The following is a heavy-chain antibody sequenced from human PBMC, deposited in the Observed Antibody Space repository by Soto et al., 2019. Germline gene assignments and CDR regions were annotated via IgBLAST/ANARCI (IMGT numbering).Heavy chain of an antibody. CDR2: IIPIFGTA. V-gene: IGHV1-69*01. CDR3: ARQLRTFGGVIVMGVPSYYYYGMDV. CDR1: GGTFSSYA. D-gene: IGHD3-16*02. J-gene: IGHJ6*02. Sequence: QVQLVQSGAEVKKPGSSVKVSCKASGGTFSSYAISWVRQAPGQGLEWMGGIIPIFGTANYAQKFQGRVTITADESTSTAYMELSSLRSEDTAVYYCARQLRTFGGVIVMGVPSYYYYGMDVWGQGTTVTVSS.